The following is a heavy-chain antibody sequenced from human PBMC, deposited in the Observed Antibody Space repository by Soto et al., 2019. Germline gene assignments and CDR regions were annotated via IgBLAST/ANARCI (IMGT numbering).Heavy chain of an antibody. CDR2: IYYSGST. CDR3: ARQKGYCSSSSCSLTETYYYGMDV. CDR1: GGSISSNNYY. Sequence: PSETLSLTCTVSGGSISSNNYYWGWIRQPPGKGLKWIGSIYYSGSTYYNPSLKSRVTISVDTSKNQFSLKLSSVTAADTAVYFCARQKGYCSSSSCSLTETYYYGMDVWGQGTTVTVS. J-gene: IGHJ6*02. V-gene: IGHV4-39*01. D-gene: IGHD2-2*01.